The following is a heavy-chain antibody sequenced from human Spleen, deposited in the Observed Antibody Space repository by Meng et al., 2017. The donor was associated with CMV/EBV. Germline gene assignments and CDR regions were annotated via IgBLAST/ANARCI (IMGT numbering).Heavy chain of an antibody. V-gene: IGHV3-23*01. J-gene: IGHJ4*02. CDR1: GFTFRSYV. CDR2: ISGSSSST. CDR3: AKGCSSSTSCIDY. Sequence: ASGFTFRSYVMGWVRQAPGKGLEWVSIISGSSSSTYYADSVKGRFTISRDNSKNTLYLQMNSLRAEDTAVYYCAKGCSSSTSCIDYWGQGTLVTVSS. D-gene: IGHD2-2*01.